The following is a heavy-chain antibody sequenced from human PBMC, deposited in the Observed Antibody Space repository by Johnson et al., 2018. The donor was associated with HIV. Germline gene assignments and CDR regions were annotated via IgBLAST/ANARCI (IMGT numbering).Heavy chain of an antibody. CDR1: GFTFEDYG. CDR3: ARDRRSIAARPGAAFDI. Sequence: VQLVESGGGVVRPGGSLRLSCAASGFTFEDYGINWVRQAPGKGLAWVSGINWNGDSTGYADSVKGRFTISRDNAKNSLYLQMNSLRAEDTALYYCARDRRSIAARPGAAFDIWGQGTMVTVSS. D-gene: IGHD6-6*01. CDR2: INWNGDST. V-gene: IGHV3-20*04. J-gene: IGHJ3*02.